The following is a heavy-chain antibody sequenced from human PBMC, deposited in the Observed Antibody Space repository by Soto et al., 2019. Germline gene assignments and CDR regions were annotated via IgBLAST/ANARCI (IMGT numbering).Heavy chain of an antibody. CDR1: GYTFTSYY. V-gene: IGHV1-46*01. J-gene: IGHJ4*02. CDR2: INPSGGST. Sequence: ASVKVSCKASGYTFTSYYMHWVRQAPGQGLEWMGIINPSGGSTSYAQKFQSRVAISRDTSKNHFSLKLTSVTAADTAVYYCARLYKGYQGSRTYYLFDYWGQGTLVTVSS. CDR3: ARLYKGYQGSRTYYLFDY. D-gene: IGHD3-10*01.